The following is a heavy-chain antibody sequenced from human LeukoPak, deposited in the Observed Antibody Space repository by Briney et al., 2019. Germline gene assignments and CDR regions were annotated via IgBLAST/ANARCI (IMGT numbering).Heavy chain of an antibody. CDR2: ISSNGGET. CDR1: GFSFSSYV. CDR3: ARGRSPRGYYYGMDV. D-gene: IGHD1-26*01. V-gene: IGHV3-64*02. J-gene: IGHJ6*02. Sequence: GGSLRLSCAASGFSFSSYVMHWVRQAPGKGLEYVSAISSNGGETYYADSVKGRFTISRDNSKNALYLQVGSLRVEDMAVYYCARGRSPRGYYYGMDVWGQGTTVTVS.